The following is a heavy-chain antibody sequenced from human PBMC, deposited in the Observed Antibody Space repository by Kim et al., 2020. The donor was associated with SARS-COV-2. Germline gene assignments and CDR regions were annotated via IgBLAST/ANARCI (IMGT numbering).Heavy chain of an antibody. V-gene: IGHV7-4-1*02. Sequence: ASVKVSCKASGYTSTSHAMNWVRQAPGQGLESLGWINTNTGNPTYAQGFTGRFVFSLDTSVTTAYLQISSLKAEDTSVYYCARGPGLGINLFYYDYGMDVWGQGTTVTVSS. D-gene: IGHD3-3*02. CDR2: INTNTGNP. J-gene: IGHJ6*02. CDR1: GYTSTSHA. CDR3: ARGPGLGINLFYYDYGMDV.